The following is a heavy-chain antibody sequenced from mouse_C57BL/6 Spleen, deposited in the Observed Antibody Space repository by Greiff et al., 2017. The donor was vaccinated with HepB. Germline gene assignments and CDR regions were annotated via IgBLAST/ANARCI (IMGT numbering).Heavy chain of an antibody. CDR3: AREFYYYGSSSRYAMDY. D-gene: IGHD1-1*01. Sequence: QVQLQQSDAELVKPGASVKISCKVSGYTFTDHTIHWMKQRPEQGLEWIGYIYPRDDSTKYNEKFKGKATLTADKSSSTAYMQLNSLTSEDSAVYFCAREFYYYGSSSRYAMDYWGQGTSVTVSS. CDR2: IYPRDDST. CDR1: GYTFTDHT. V-gene: IGHV1-78*01. J-gene: IGHJ4*01.